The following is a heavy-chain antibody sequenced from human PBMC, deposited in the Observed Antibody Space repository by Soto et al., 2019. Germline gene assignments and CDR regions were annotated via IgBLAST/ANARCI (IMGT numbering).Heavy chain of an antibody. CDR1: GVSLNSGHYY. Sequence: QVQLQESGPGLLEPLETLSLTCSVSGVSLNSGHYYWVWVRQSPGKGLAWIASVYYDESPYYNPSLKSRVTISIDKPRNQFSLTLKSVTAADTAVYYCGKVLIGATRHADVDSWGQGARVTVSS. D-gene: IGHD2-15*01. J-gene: IGHJ4*02. CDR2: VYYDESP. CDR3: GKVLIGATRHADVDS. V-gene: IGHV4-39*01.